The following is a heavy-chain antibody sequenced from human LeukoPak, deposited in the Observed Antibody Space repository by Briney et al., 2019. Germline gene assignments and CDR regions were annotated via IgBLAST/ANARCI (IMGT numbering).Heavy chain of an antibody. J-gene: IGHJ4*02. CDR2: ISSSSSTI. Sequence: GGSLRLSCAASGFTFSSYSLNWVRQAPGKGLEWVSYISSSSSTIYYADSVKGRFTISRDNAKNSLFLQMNSLRDEDTAVYYCARGWGCTGGSCYYDYWGQGTLVTVSS. CDR3: ARGWGCTGGSCYYDY. V-gene: IGHV3-48*02. CDR1: GFTFSSYS. D-gene: IGHD2-15*01.